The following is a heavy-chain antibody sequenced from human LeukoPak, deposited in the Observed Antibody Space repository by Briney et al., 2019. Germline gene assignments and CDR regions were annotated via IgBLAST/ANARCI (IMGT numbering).Heavy chain of an antibody. CDR3: ARDSSSWYSYYYMDV. D-gene: IGHD6-13*01. J-gene: IGHJ6*03. CDR1: GYTFTGYY. Sequence: ASVKVSCKASGYTFTGYYMHWVRQAPGQGLEWMGWINPNSGDTNYAQNFQGRVTMTRDTSISTAYMELSRLRSDDTAVYYCARDSSSWYSYYYMDVWGKGTTVTVSS. V-gene: IGHV1-2*02. CDR2: INPNSGDT.